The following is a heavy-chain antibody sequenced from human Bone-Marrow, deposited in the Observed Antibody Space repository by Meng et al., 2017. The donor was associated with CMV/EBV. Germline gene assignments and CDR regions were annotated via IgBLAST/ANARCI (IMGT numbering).Heavy chain of an antibody. CDR2: IRTDGSNQ. CDR3: ARDGVRGLDY. CDR1: GFTFRSYG. J-gene: IGHJ4*02. Sequence: GESLKISCAASGFTFRSYGMHWVRQAPGKGLEWVTFIRTDGSNQYYADSVKGRFTISRDNSKNTLYVQMNSLRAEDTALYYCARDGVRGLDYWGQGTLVTVYS. V-gene: IGHV3-30*02. D-gene: IGHD3-10*01.